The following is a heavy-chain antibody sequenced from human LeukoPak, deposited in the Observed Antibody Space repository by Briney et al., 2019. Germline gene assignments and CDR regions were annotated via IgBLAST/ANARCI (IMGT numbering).Heavy chain of an antibody. CDR1: GGSNSSSSYY. J-gene: IGHJ4*02. CDR3: ARRLVGAIDY. CDR2: IYHSGST. D-gene: IGHD1-26*01. V-gene: IGHV4-39*07. Sequence: SETLSLTCTVSGGSNSSSSYYWGWIRQPPGKGLEWIGSIYHSGSTYYNPSLKSRVTISVDTSKNQFSLKLSSVTAADTAVYYCARRLVGAIDYWGQGTLVTVSS.